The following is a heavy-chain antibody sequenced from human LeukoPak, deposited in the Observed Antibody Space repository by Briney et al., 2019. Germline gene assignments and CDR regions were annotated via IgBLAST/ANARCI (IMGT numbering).Heavy chain of an antibody. V-gene: IGHV3-23*01. J-gene: IGHJ6*03. CDR2: VSGSAGRT. CDR1: GFTFSSFA. CDR3: AKNRGHCVDGVCHNYYYMDV. D-gene: IGHD2-8*02. Sequence: GGTLRLSCAASGFTFSSFAMTWVRQAPGKGLEWVSTVSGSAGRTDYADSVKGRFTISRDNLKNTLYLQMNGLRAEDTAVYYCAKNRGHCVDGVCHNYYYMDVWGRGTTVTVSS.